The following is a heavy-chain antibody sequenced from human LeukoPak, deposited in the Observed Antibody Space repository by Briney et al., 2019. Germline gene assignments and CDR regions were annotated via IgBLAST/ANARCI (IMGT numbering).Heavy chain of an antibody. V-gene: IGHV1-2*02. J-gene: IGHJ4*02. CDR1: GYTFTSYD. Sequence: ASVKVSCKASGYTFTSYDINWVRQAPGQGLEWMGWINPSSGGTNYAQKFQGRVTMTRDTSISSAYMELSRLRSDDTAVYFCARPGVPNTSGWYVFDYWGQGTLVTVSS. CDR2: INPSSGGT. CDR3: ARPGVPNTSGWYVFDY. D-gene: IGHD6-19*01.